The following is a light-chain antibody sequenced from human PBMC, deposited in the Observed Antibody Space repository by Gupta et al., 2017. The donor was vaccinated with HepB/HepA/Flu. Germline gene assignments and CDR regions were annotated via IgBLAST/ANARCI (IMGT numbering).Light chain of an antibody. V-gene: IGKV3-15*01. CDR1: QSLSIN. CDR2: GAS. CDR3: RQNNKWPDF. Sequence: EIVLTQSPATLSVSPGARATLSCRASQSLSINLAWYQQKPDQAPRLLIYGASTRATATPTRFSGSGCATYFTLTINLQQSEDFAIYCCRQNNKWPDFFGRGTKVEIK. J-gene: IGKJ4*01.